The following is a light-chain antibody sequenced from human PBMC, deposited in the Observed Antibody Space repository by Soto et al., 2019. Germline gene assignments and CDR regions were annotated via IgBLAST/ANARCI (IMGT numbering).Light chain of an antibody. V-gene: IGKV1-5*01. Sequence: DIPMTQSPSTLSASVGDRVTITCRASQSIRSWLAWYQQKPGKAPKLLIYDASSLESGVPSRISGSGSGTEFIFSISSLQPDDLATYYCQQYDSYPWTFGQGTKVEIK. CDR2: DAS. CDR1: QSIRSW. CDR3: QQYDSYPWT. J-gene: IGKJ1*01.